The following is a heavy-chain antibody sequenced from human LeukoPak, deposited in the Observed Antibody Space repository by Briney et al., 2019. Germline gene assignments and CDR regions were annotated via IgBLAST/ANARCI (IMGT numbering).Heavy chain of an antibody. CDR3: ARGLVAADSTFDY. J-gene: IGHJ4*02. D-gene: IGHD6-25*01. V-gene: IGHV4-39*07. Sequence: PSETLSLTCTVSGGSISSSSYYWGWIRQPPGKVLGWIGSIYYSGSTYNNPSLKSRVTISLDTSKNQVSLRVSSVTAADTAVYYYARGLVAADSTFDYWAQGALVTVSS. CDR1: GGSISSSSYY. CDR2: IYYSGST.